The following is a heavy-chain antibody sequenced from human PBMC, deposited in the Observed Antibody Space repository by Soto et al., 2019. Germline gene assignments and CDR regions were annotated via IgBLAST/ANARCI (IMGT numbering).Heavy chain of an antibody. Sequence: SVKVSCKASGGTFSSYALNWVRQAPGQGLEWMGGIIPIFGTANYAQKFQGRVTITADESTSTAYMELSSLRSEDTAVYYCARALDMWGRYRGDIDYCGPGTLLTLST. CDR3: ARALDMWGRYRGDIDY. D-gene: IGHD3-16*02. CDR2: IIPIFGTA. V-gene: IGHV1-69*13. J-gene: IGHJ4*02. CDR1: GGTFSSYA.